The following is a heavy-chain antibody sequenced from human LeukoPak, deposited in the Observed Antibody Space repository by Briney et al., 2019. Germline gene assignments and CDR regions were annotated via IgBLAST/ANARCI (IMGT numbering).Heavy chain of an antibody. CDR3: ARGRYEYCSGGSCPTY. V-gene: IGHV1-2*02. D-gene: IGHD2-15*01. Sequence: GASVKVSCKASGYTFTGYYMRWVRQASGQGLEWMGWINPNSGGTNYAQKFQGRVTMARDTSISTAYMELSRLRSDDTAVYYCARGRYEYCSGGSCPTYWGQGTLVTVSS. J-gene: IGHJ4*02. CDR1: GYTFTGYY. CDR2: INPNSGGT.